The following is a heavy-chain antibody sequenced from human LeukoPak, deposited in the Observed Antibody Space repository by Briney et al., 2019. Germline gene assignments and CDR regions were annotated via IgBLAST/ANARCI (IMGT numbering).Heavy chain of an antibody. V-gene: IGHV1-69*04. CDR2: IIPILGIA. CDR3: ARDVYGSGSYYSY. J-gene: IGHJ4*02. CDR1: GYTFTTYG. Sequence: GASVKVSCKTSGYTFTTYGISWVRQAPGQGLEWMGRIIPILGIANYAQKFQGRVTITADKSTSAAYMELSSLRSEDTAVYYCARDVYGSGSYYSYWGQVTLVTVSS. D-gene: IGHD3-10*01.